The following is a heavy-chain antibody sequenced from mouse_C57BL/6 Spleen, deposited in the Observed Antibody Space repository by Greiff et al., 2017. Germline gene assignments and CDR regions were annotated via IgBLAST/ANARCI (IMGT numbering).Heavy chain of an antibody. D-gene: IGHD1-1*01. V-gene: IGHV3-6*01. CDR1: GYSITSGYY. CDR3: ARDTTTVVASYWYFDV. Sequence: EVQLVESGPGLVKPSQSLSLTCSVTGYSITSGYYWNWIRQFPGNKLEWMGYISYDGSNNYNPSLKNRISITRDTSKNQFFLKLNSVTTEDTATYYCARDTTTVVASYWYFDVWGTGTTVTVSS. CDR2: ISYDGSN. J-gene: IGHJ1*03.